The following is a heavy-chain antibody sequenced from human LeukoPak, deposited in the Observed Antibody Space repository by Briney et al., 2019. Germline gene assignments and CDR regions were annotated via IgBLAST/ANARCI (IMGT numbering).Heavy chain of an antibody. CDR1: GFTFSSYV. V-gene: IGHV3-49*04. J-gene: IGHJ4*02. CDR2: IRSKAYGGTT. CDR3: TRYCTNGVCYGRFDY. D-gene: IGHD2-8*01. Sequence: GGSLRLSCVASGFTFSSYVMHWVRQAPGKGLEWVGFIRSKAYGGTTEYAASVKGRFTISRDDSKSIAYLQMNSLKTEDTAVYYCTRYCTNGVCYGRFDYWGQGTLVTVSS.